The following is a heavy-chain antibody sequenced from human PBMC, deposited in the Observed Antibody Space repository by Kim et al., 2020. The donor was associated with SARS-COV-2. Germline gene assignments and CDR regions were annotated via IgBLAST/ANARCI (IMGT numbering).Heavy chain of an antibody. CDR1: GFTFSNYG. V-gene: IGHV3-30*18. CDR3: AKDRYYGSGTGGMDV. J-gene: IGHJ6*02. D-gene: IGHD3-10*01. CDR2: ISYDGSNK. Sequence: GGSLRLSCAASGFTFSNYGMHWVRQAPGKGLEWVAVISYDGSNKYYADSVKSRFTISRDNSKSTLYLQMNSLRAEDTAVYYCAKDRYYGSGTGGMDVWGQGTTVTVSS.